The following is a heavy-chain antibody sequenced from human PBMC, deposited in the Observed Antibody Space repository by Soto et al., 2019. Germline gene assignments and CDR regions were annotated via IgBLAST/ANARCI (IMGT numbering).Heavy chain of an antibody. J-gene: IGHJ4*01. CDR1: GYTFTNYG. CDR2: VSAYNGER. D-gene: IGHD6-6*01. Sequence: QVQLVQSGAEVKNPGASVKVSCKASGYTFTNYGINWVRQAPGQGLEWLGWVSAYNGERRYAQRVQARVIMTTDTSTTTAYMELRSLRSDDTAVYYCSRGTSIPASGDYWGQGTRVTVSS. CDR3: SRGTSIPASGDY. V-gene: IGHV1-18*01.